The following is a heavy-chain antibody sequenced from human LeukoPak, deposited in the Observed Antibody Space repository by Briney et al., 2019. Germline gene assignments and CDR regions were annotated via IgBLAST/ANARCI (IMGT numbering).Heavy chain of an antibody. CDR2: ISYDGSNK. D-gene: IGHD3-22*01. V-gene: IGHV3-30*03. Sequence: GGSLRLSCAVSGLTFSTYWMSWVRQAPGQGLEWVAVISYDGSNKYYADSVKGRFTISRDNSKNTLYLQMNSLRAEDTAVYYCARGYEYYYDSSGYPDYWGQGTLVTVSS. CDR1: GLTFSTYW. CDR3: ARGYEYYYDSSGYPDY. J-gene: IGHJ4*02.